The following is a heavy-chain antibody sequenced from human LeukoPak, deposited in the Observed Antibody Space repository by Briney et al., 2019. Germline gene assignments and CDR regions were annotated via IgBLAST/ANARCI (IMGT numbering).Heavy chain of an antibody. V-gene: IGHV4-39*01. CDR3: ARRRYYDSTGHFE. CDR2: IYHSGRT. CDR1: GDYISSSSYY. D-gene: IGHD3-22*01. J-gene: IGHJ1*01. Sequence: SETLSLTCAVSGDYISSSSYYWGWIRQSPGTGLEWIGDIYHSGRTYYNPSLKSRVAISIDTSKNQFSLRLRSMTAADTAVFYCARRRYYDSTGHFEWGRGTLVTVSS.